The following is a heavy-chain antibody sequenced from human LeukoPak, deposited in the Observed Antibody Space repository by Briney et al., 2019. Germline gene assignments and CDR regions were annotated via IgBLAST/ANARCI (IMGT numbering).Heavy chain of an antibody. CDR1: GGSIGSSSYY. CDR2: IYYSGST. CDR3: ERRLFRAATHFDY. Sequence: SETLSLTCTVSGGSIGSSSYYWGWIRQPPGKGLEWIGSIYYSGSTYYNPSLKSRVTISVDTSKNQFSLKLSSVTAADTAVYYCERRLFRAATHFDYWGKGTLVTVSS. D-gene: IGHD2-15*01. J-gene: IGHJ4*02. V-gene: IGHV4-39*01.